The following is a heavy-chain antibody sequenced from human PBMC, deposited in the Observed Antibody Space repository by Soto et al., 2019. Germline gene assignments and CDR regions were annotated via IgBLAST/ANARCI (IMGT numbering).Heavy chain of an antibody. Sequence: EVQLVESGGGLVQPGGSLRLSCVVSGLTFRSYWMSWVRQAPGKGLEWVANINQDGSESYYVDSVKGRFTISRDNAKNSLYLHMTSLRAEDTAVYYCARPARECSSPGCANWGQGTLVTVSS. CDR1: GLTFRSYW. D-gene: IGHD2-2*01. V-gene: IGHV3-7*01. CDR2: INQDGSES. J-gene: IGHJ4*02. CDR3: ARPARECSSPGCAN.